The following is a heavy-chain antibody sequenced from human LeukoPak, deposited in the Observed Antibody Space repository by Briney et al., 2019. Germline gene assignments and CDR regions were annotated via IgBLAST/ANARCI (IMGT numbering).Heavy chain of an antibody. CDR3: ATLAVAGTVVDYYYGVDV. J-gene: IGHJ6*02. CDR2: INHSGST. V-gene: IGHV4-34*01. D-gene: IGHD6-19*01. Sequence: SETLSLTCAVYGGSFSGYYWSWIRQPPGKGLEWIGEINHSGSTNYNPSLKSRVTISVDTSKNQFSLKLSSVTAADTAVYYCATLAVAGTVVDYYYGVDVWGQGTTVTVSS. CDR1: GGSFSGYY.